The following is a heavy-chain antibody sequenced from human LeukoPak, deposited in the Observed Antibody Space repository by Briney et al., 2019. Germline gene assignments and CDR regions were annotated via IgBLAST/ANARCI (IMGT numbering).Heavy chain of an antibody. Sequence: GGSLRLSCAASEFPFSSYAMNWVRQAPGKGLEWVSYISTSSSIIYYADSVKGRFTISRDNATNSLYLQINSLRAEDTAVYYCARFSSGWYDYYYMDVWGKGTTVTVSS. V-gene: IGHV3-48*01. CDR3: ARFSSGWYDYYYMDV. CDR2: ISTSSSII. J-gene: IGHJ6*03. CDR1: EFPFSSYA. D-gene: IGHD6-19*01.